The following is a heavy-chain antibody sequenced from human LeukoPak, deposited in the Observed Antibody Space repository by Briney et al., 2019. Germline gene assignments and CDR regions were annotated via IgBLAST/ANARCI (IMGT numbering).Heavy chain of an antibody. V-gene: IGHV1-2*06. CDR1: GYTFTGYY. CDR3: ARSVGDYSNYPP. Sequence: ASVKVSCKASGYTFTGYYMHWVRQAPGQGLEWMGRINPNSGGTNYAQKFQGRVTMTRGTSISTAYMELSRLRSDDTAVYYCARSVGDYSNYPPWGQGTLVTVSS. J-gene: IGHJ5*02. D-gene: IGHD4-11*01. CDR2: INPNSGGT.